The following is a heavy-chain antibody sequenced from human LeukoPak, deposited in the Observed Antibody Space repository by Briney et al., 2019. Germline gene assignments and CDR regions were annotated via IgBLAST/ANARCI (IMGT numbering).Heavy chain of an antibody. CDR3: AKEWNNWNYENWFDS. J-gene: IGHJ5*01. V-gene: IGHV3-30*02. CDR2: IRFDGSDK. Sequence: GGSLRLSCAASGCTFNTYGMHWVRQAPGKGLEWVAFIRFDGSDKYYADSVKGRFTISRDTSKSTLYLQMNSLRGEDTAVYYCAKEWNNWNYENWFDSWGQGTLVTVSS. D-gene: IGHD1-7*01. CDR1: GCTFNTYG.